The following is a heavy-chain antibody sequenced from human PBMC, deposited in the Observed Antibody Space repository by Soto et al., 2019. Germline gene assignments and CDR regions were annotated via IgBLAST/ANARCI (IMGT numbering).Heavy chain of an antibody. CDR3: SRGILV. CDR2: ISYGGST. J-gene: IGHJ4*02. V-gene: IGHV4-31*03. D-gene: IGHD5-18*01. CDR1: GGSINSGCYC. Sequence: QVQLQESGPGLVKPSQTLSLTCTVSGGSINSGCYCWSWIRQHPGKGLDWIGCISYGGSTSYTPSLKSRVTISVDTSKNQFSLTLTSVTAADKAVYYCSRGILVWGQGALITVAS.